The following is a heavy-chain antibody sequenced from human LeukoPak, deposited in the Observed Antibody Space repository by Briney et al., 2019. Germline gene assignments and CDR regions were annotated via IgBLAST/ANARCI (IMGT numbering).Heavy chain of an antibody. Sequence: PSETLSLTCTDSGGSISSYYWSWIRQPAGKGLEWIGRIYTSGSTNYNPSLKSRVTMSVDTSKNQFSLKLSSVTAADTAVYYCARTVGDGSGSYLYYYYYMDVWGKGTTVTVSS. V-gene: IGHV4-4*07. CDR2: IYTSGST. CDR1: GGSISSYY. CDR3: ARTVGDGSGSYLYYYYYMDV. D-gene: IGHD3-10*01. J-gene: IGHJ6*03.